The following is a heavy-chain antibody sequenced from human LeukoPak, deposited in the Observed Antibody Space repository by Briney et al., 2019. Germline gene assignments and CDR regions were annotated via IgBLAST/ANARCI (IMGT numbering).Heavy chain of an antibody. D-gene: IGHD3-10*01. CDR1: GYTFTSYG. J-gene: IGHJ5*02. CDR2: NSAYNGNT. CDR3: ARFEQDYYGSGSYYRVSNWFDP. V-gene: IGHV1-18*01. Sequence: SVKVSCKASGYTFTSYGISWVRQAPGQGLEWMGWNSAYNGNTNYAQKLQGRVTMTTDTSTSTAYMELRSLRSDDTAVYYCARFEQDYYGSGSYYRVSNWFDPWGQGTLVTVSS.